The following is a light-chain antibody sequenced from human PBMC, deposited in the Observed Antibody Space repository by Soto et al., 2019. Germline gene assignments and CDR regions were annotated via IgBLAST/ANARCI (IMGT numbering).Light chain of an antibody. V-gene: IGKV4-1*01. Sequence: DIVMTQSPDSLAVSLGERATINCKSSQSVLYSSNNKNYLAWYQQRPGQAPRLLIYDASNRVAGIPARFSGSGSGTDFTLTISSLEPEDFGVYSCQQRSDWPLTFGGGTKVEIK. J-gene: IGKJ4*01. CDR1: QSVLYSSNNKNY. CDR2: DAS. CDR3: QQRSDWPLT.